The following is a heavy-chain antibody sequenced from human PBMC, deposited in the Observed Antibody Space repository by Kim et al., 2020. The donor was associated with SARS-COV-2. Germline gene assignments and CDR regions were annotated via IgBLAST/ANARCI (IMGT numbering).Heavy chain of an antibody. V-gene: IGHV3-33*06. Sequence: GGSLRLSCAASGFIFGDYGMQWVRQAPGKGLEWVAGIWYDGSIKYYADSVKGRFTISRDNSKNTLYLQMNSLRAEDTAVYYCAKAPADGDYYYWGPGTLVTVSS. D-gene: IGHD4-17*01. CDR3: AKAPADGDYYY. CDR1: GFIFGDYG. CDR2: IWYDGSIK. J-gene: IGHJ4*02.